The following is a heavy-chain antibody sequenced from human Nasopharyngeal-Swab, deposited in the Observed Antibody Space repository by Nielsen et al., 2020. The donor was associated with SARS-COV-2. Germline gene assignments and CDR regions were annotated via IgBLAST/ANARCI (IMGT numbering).Heavy chain of an antibody. Sequence: WVRQAPGKGREWIGSIYYSVSTYYNPSLKSRVTISVDTSKNQFSLRLSSVTAADTAVYYCASLGKDNSGWSDYWGQGTLVTVSS. J-gene: IGHJ4*02. D-gene: IGHD6-19*01. CDR2: IYYSVST. CDR3: ASLGKDNSGWSDY. V-gene: IGHV4-39*01.